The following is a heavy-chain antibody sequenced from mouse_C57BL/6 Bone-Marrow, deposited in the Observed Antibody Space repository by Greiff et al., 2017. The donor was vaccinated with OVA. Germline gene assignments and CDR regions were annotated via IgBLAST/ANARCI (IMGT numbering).Heavy chain of an antibody. J-gene: IGHJ4*01. Sequence: VQLQQSVAELVRPGASVKLSCTASGFNIKNTYMPWVKQRPEQGLEWIGRIDPANGNTKYAPKFQGKATITADTSSNTAYLQLSSLTSEDTAIYYCADDYYAMDYWGQGTSVTVSS. CDR3: ADDYYAMDY. V-gene: IGHV14-3*01. CDR2: IDPANGNT. CDR1: GFNIKNTY.